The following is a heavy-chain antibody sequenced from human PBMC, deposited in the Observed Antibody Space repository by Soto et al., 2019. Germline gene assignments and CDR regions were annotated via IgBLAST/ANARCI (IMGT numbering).Heavy chain of an antibody. CDR2: MYHSGST. Sequence: TLSVTCTFSGGSISSGGYSWRWIRQPPGKGLEWIGYMYHSGSTYYNPSLKSRVTISIDRSKNQFSLKLTSVTDADTAVYYCASGPDYWGQGILVTVSS. J-gene: IGHJ4*02. V-gene: IGHV4-30-2*01. CDR1: GGSISSGGYS. CDR3: ASGPDY.